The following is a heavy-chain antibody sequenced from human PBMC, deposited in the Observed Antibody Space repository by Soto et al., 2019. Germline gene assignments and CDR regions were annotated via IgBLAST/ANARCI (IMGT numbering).Heavy chain of an antibody. D-gene: IGHD2-15*01. Sequence: GGSLGLSCAASGFTFSSYWMHWVRQAPGKGLVWVSRINSDGSSTSYADSVKGRFTISRDNAKNTLYLQMNSLRAEDTAVYYCVRTSLVVAAATREDYWGQGTLVTVSS. CDR3: VRTSLVVAAATREDY. CDR1: GFTFSSYW. J-gene: IGHJ4*02. V-gene: IGHV3-74*01. CDR2: INSDGSST.